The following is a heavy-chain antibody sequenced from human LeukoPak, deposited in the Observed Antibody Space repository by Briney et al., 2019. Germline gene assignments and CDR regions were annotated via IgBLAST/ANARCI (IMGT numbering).Heavy chain of an antibody. Sequence: SETLSLTCTVSGGSISSYYWSWIRQPPGKGLEWIGYIYYSGSTNYTPSLKSRVTISVDTSKNQFSLKLSSVTAADTAVYYCARDMGYYGSGSYYYYGMDVWGQGTTVTVSS. V-gene: IGHV4-59*01. CDR3: ARDMGYYGSGSYYYYGMDV. CDR1: GGSISSYY. J-gene: IGHJ6*02. CDR2: IYYSGST. D-gene: IGHD3-10*01.